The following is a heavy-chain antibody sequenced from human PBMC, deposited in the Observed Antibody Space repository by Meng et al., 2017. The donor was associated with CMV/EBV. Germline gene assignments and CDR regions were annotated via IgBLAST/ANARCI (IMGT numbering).Heavy chain of an antibody. CDR3: ANRYSGYEDVWYFDY. V-gene: IGHV3-30*02. CDR1: GFTLSSYG. CDR2: IRDDGSNT. D-gene: IGHD5-12*01. J-gene: IGHJ4*02. Sequence: GESLKISCTMSGFTLSSYGMHWVRQAPGKGLEWVAFIRDDGSNTYHADSVKGRFTISRDNSKNTLYLQMNSLRTEDTAVYYGANRYSGYEDVWYFDYWARERWSPSPQ.